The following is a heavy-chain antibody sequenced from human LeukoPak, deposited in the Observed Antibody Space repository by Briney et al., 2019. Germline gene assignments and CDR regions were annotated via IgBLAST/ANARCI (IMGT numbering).Heavy chain of an antibody. CDR2: IFPYNADT. J-gene: IGHJ5*02. V-gene: IGHV1-18*04. CDR3: ARYVAVTGSWFGP. D-gene: IGHD6-19*01. CDR1: GYTFTSYY. Sequence: GASVKVSCKASGYTFTSYYMHWVRQAPGQGLEWMGWIFPYNADTNYAQKFQGRGTMTTDTSTSTVYMELKSLRSDDTAVYYCARYVAVTGSWFGPWGQGTLVTVSS.